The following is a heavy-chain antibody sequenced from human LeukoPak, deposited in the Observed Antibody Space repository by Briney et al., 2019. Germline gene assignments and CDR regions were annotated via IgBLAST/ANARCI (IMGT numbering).Heavy chain of an antibody. V-gene: IGHV1-46*01. CDR1: GYTFTSYY. Sequence: ASVKVSCKASGYTFTSYYMHWVRQAPGQGLEWMGIINPSGGSTSYAQKFQGRVTMTRDTSTSTVYMELSSLRSEDTAVYYCARAPGHYDSSGYPTGAYYYGMDVWGQGTTVTVSS. CDR3: ARAPGHYDSSGYPTGAYYYGMDV. D-gene: IGHD3-22*01. CDR2: INPSGGST. J-gene: IGHJ6*02.